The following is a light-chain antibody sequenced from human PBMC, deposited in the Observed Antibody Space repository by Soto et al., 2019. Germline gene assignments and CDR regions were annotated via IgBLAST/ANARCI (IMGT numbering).Light chain of an antibody. CDR1: SSDIGTYDY. V-gene: IGLV2-14*01. Sequence: ALTQPASVSGSPGQSITISCTGTSSDIGTYDYVSWYQQHPGKAPKLMIYEVINRPSGISNRFSGSKSGNTASLTISGLQAEDEADYYCSSFTTYRFYVFGPGTKVTVL. CDR2: EVI. J-gene: IGLJ1*01. CDR3: SSFTTYRFYV.